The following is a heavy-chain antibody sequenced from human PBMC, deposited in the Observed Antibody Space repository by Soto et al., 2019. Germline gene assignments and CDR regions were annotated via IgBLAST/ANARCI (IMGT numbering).Heavy chain of an antibody. J-gene: IGHJ1*01. CDR2: ISGSGSDT. CDR1: GFTFGAYA. D-gene: IGHD3-16*01. V-gene: IGHV3-23*01. Sequence: GGSLRLSCAASGFTFGAYAMSWVRQAPGKGLEWVSAISGSGSDTFHADSVKGRFTISRDNSISTLFLQMNSLRTEDTAVYYCALPPGYGAFDAYDIWGQGALVTVYS. CDR3: ALPPGYGAFDAYDI.